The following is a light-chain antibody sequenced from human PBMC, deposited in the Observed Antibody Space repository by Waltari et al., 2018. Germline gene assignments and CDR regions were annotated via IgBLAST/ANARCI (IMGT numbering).Light chain of an antibody. CDR2: EGS. Sequence: LTQPASVSGSPGQSITISCTGTSSDVGSYNLVSWYQQHPGKAPKLMIYEGSKRPSGVSNRFSGSKSGNTASLTISGLQAEDEADYYCYSYAGSNTFVFG. V-gene: IGLV2-23*03. CDR3: YSYAGSNTFV. J-gene: IGLJ2*01. CDR1: SSDVGSYNL.